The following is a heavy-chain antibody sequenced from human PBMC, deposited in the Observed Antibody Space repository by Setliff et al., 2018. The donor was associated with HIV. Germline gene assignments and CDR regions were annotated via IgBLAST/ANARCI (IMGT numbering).Heavy chain of an antibody. CDR2: ISAYNGDT. V-gene: IGHV1-18*01. CDR1: GYTFTSYA. D-gene: IGHD3-9*01. CDR3: ARAPTSGLVYLDY. J-gene: IGHJ4*02. Sequence: ASVKVSCKASGYTFTSYAFIWVRQAPGQRLEWMGWISAYNGDTNYAQKLQGRVTMTTDPSTSTAYMELRSLRSEDTAMYYCARAPTSGLVYLDYWGQGTLVTVSS.